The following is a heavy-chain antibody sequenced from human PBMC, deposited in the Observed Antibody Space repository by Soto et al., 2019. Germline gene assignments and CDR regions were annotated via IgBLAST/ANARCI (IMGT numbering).Heavy chain of an antibody. CDR3: AKDRYYYDSSGPTDAFDI. V-gene: IGHV3-23*01. J-gene: IGHJ3*02. CDR2: ISGSGGST. D-gene: IGHD3-22*01. CDR1: GFTFSSYA. Sequence: PGGSLRLSCAASGFTFSSYAMSWVRQAPGKGLEWVSAISGSGGSTYYADSVKGRFTISRDNSKNTLYLQMNSLRAEDTAVYYCAKDRYYYDSSGPTDAFDIWGQGTMVTVSS.